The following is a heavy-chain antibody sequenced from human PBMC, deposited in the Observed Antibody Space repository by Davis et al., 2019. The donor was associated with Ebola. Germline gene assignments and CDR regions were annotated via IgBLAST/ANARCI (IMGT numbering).Heavy chain of an antibody. CDR3: ARYGRMIDY. D-gene: IGHD3-10*01. J-gene: IGHJ4*02. Sequence: GESLKISCAASGFTYRNCSMSWLRQAPGKGLEWVATIKDDGTETYYVDSVKGRFSLSRDNARNSLFLQMNSLRVEDTAVYFCARYGRMIDYWGRGTLVTVSS. V-gene: IGHV3-7*01. CDR1: GFTYRNCS. CDR2: IKDDGTET.